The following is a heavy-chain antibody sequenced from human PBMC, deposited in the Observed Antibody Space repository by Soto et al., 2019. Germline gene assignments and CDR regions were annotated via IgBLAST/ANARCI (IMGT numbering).Heavy chain of an antibody. D-gene: IGHD2-2*01. CDR2: IYYSGSA. CDR3: ASAYHLLSYPNWFDP. J-gene: IGHJ5*02. V-gene: IGHV4-59*01. CDR1: GGSISSYY. Sequence: SETLSLTCTVSGGSISSYYWSWIRLPPGKGLEWIGYIYYSGSANTSPCTKIRVTISVATGKNRLSLKQSYMYAADTAVYYCASAYHLLSYPNWFDPWGQGTLVTVSS.